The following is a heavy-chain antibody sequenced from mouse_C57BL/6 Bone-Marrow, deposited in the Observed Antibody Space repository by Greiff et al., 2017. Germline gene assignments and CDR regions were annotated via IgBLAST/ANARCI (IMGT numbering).Heavy chain of an antibody. V-gene: IGHV1-26*01. CDR3: AREGHGYYFDY. Sequence: EVQLQQSGPELVKPGASVKISCKASGYTFTDYYMNWVKQSHGKSLEWIGDINPNNGGTSYNQKFKGKATLTVDKSSSTAYMELRSLTSEDSAVYYCAREGHGYYFDYWGQGTTLTVSS. J-gene: IGHJ2*01. CDR2: INPNNGGT. D-gene: IGHD3-3*01. CDR1: GYTFTDYY.